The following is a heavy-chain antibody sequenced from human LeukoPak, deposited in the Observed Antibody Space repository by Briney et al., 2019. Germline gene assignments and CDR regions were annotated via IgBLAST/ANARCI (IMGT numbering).Heavy chain of an antibody. CDR2: IRYDGSNK. D-gene: IGHD2-2*01. J-gene: IGHJ4*02. V-gene: IGHV3-30*02. CDR1: GFTFSTYG. Sequence: PGGSLRLSCAASGFTFSTYGMHWVRQAPGNGLEWVAFIRYDGSNKYYADSVKGRFTISRDNSKSTLYLQMNSLRAEDTAVYYCARYHCSSTSCYSEVSFDYWGQGTLVTVSS. CDR3: ARYHCSSTSCYSEVSFDY.